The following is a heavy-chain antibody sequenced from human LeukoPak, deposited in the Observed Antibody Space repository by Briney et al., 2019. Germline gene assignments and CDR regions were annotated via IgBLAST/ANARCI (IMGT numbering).Heavy chain of an antibody. V-gene: IGHV4-39*01. CDR2: IYYSGST. D-gene: IGHD1-1*01. Sequence: TETLSLTCTVSGGSISSSSYYWGWIRQPPGKGLEWIGSIYYSGSTYYNPSLKSRVTISVDTSKNQFSLKLSSVTAADTAVYYCARQTADDAFDIWGQGTMVTVSS. CDR3: ARQTADDAFDI. CDR1: GGSISSSSYY. J-gene: IGHJ3*02.